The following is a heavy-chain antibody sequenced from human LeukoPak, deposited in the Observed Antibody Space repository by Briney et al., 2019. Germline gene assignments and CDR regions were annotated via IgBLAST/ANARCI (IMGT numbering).Heavy chain of an antibody. V-gene: IGHV4-59*01. CDR3: ARAPSSGWGPAFDY. CDR2: IYYSGST. J-gene: IGHJ4*02. CDR1: GGSISSYY. Sequence: PSETLSLTCTVSGGSISSYYWSWIRQPPGKGLEWIGYIYYSGSTNYNPSLKSRVTISVDTSKNQFPLKLSSVTAADTAVYYCARAPSSGWGPAFDYWGQGTLVTVSS. D-gene: IGHD6-19*01.